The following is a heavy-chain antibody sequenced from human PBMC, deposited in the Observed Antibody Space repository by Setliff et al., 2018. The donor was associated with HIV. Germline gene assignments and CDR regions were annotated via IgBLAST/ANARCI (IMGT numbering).Heavy chain of an antibody. CDR1: GYSISSGYY. CDR2: IYHSGST. D-gene: IGHD3-22*01. V-gene: IGHV4-38-2*01. Sequence: SETLSLTCAVSGYSISSGYYWDWIRQPPGKGLEWIGSIYHSGSTYYKSSLKSRVTISVDASKNHFSLKLSSVTAADTAVYYCARTYYYDKSGEGYMDVWGKGTTVTVSS. CDR3: ARTYYYDKSGEGYMDV. J-gene: IGHJ6*03.